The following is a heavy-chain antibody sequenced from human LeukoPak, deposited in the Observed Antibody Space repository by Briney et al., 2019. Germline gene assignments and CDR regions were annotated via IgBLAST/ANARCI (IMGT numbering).Heavy chain of an antibody. CDR3: AKDPPQHTDY. J-gene: IGHJ4*02. Sequence: GGSLRLSCTAPGFTFSTYAMSWVRQAPGKGLEWVSVISGSGGSTYYADSVKGRFTISRDNSENTLYLQMNSLRAEDTAVYYCAKDPPQHTDYWGQGTLVTVSS. CDR1: GFTFSTYA. V-gene: IGHV3-23*01. CDR2: ISGSGGST.